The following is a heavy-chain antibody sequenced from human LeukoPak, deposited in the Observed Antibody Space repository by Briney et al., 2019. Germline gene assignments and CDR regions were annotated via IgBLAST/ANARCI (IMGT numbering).Heavy chain of an antibody. D-gene: IGHD5-18*01. CDR1: GGSISSYY. V-gene: IGHV4-59*08. CDR3: ARQLWMNSDAFDI. Sequence: SETLSLTCTVSGGSISSYYWSWIRQPPGKGLEWIGCIYYSGYTNYKSSLKSRVTISVDTSKNQFSLKLSSVTAADTAVYYCARQLWMNSDAFDIWGQGTMVTVSS. J-gene: IGHJ3*02. CDR2: IYYSGYT.